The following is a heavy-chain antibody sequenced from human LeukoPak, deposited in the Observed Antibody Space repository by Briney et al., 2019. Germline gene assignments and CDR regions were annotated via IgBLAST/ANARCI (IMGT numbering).Heavy chain of an antibody. V-gene: IGHV4-59*01. Sequence: MASETLSLTCTVSGGSISSYYWSWIRQPPGKGLEWIGYIYYSGSTNYNPSLKSRVTISVDTSKNQFSLKLSSVTAADTAVYYCASSLGVVPAAVDYWGQGTLVTVSS. CDR3: ASSLGVVPAAVDY. D-gene: IGHD2-2*01. CDR1: GGSISSYY. J-gene: IGHJ4*02. CDR2: IYYSGST.